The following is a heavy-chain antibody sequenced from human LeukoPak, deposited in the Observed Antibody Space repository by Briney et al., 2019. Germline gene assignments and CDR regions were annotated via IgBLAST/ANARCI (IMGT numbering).Heavy chain of an antibody. CDR2: IRYHGNNK. Sequence: GGSLRLSCAASGFTFSSYGMYWVRQAPGKGLEWVAAIRYHGNNKYYADSVKGRFTISRDNAKNSLYLQMNSLRAEDTAVYYCAGEKKLEYSSSSDAFDIWGQGTMVTASS. V-gene: IGHV3-33*07. D-gene: IGHD6-6*01. CDR1: GFTFSSYG. J-gene: IGHJ3*02. CDR3: AGEKKLEYSSSSDAFDI.